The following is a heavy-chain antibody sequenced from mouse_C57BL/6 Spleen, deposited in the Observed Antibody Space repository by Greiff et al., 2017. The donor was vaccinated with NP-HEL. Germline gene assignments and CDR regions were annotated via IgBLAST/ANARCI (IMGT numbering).Heavy chain of an antibody. J-gene: IGHJ1*03. V-gene: IGHV1-76*01. CDR2: IYPGSGNT. Sequence: QVHMKQSGAELVRPGASVKLSCKASGYTFTDYYINWVKQRPGQGLEWIARIYPGSGNTYYNEKFKGKATLTAEKSSSTAYMQLSSLTSEDSAVYVCARGSMIIDGSLAFDVWGKGTTVTVSS. D-gene: IGHD2-3*01. CDR3: ARGSMIIDGSLAFDV. CDR1: GYTFTDYY.